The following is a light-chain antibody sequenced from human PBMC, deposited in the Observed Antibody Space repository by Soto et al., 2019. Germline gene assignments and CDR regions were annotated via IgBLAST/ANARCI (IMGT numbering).Light chain of an antibody. CDR1: TGAVTSDYF. Sequence: QTVVTQEPSLTVSPGGTVTLTCACSTGAVTSDYFPNWFQQKPGQAPRALIYKVNNRHSWTPARFSGSLLGDKAALTLSAVQPEDEADYYCLLFYGGVHIFGGGTKLTVL. CDR2: KVN. CDR3: LLFYGGVHI. V-gene: IGLV7-43*01. J-gene: IGLJ1*01.